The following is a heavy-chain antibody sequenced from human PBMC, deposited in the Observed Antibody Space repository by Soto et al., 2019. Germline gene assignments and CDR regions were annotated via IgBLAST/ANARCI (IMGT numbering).Heavy chain of an antibody. CDR1: GFTFSDYA. CDR3: ASRPRGSVAGTLDS. Sequence: EVQLLESGGGLVQPGGSLRLSCAASGFTFSDYAMSWVRQAPGKGLEWVSVINSDGATYYADSVQGRFSISRDNSKSTLCLQMNSRSVEDTAIYYCASRPRGSVAGTLDSWGQGSLFTVS. D-gene: IGHD6-19*01. V-gene: IGHV3-23*01. CDR2: INSDGAT. J-gene: IGHJ5*01.